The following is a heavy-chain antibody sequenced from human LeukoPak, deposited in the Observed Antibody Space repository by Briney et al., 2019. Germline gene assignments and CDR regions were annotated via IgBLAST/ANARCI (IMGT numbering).Heavy chain of an antibody. D-gene: IGHD6-13*01. CDR2: ISYDGSNK. CDR3: ANGNSKGDSSSWSPTYFDY. V-gene: IGHV3-30*18. Sequence: QPGGSLRLSCAASGFTFSSYGMHWVRQAPGKGLEWVAVISYDGSNKYYADSVKGRFTISRDNSKNTLYLQMNSLRAEDTAVYYCANGNSKGDSSSWSPTYFDYWGQGTLVTVSS. J-gene: IGHJ4*02. CDR1: GFTFSSYG.